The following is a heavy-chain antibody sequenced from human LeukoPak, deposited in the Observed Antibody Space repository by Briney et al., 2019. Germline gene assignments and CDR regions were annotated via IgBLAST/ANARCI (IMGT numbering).Heavy chain of an antibody. CDR2: IYYSGST. D-gene: IGHD1-26*01. CDR3: ARYGSYYTLYWYFDL. CDR1: GGSISSSSYY. V-gene: IGHV4-39*01. J-gene: IGHJ2*01. Sequence: SETLSLTCTVSGGSISSSSYYWGWIRQPPGKGLEWIGSIYYSGSTYYNPSLKSRVTISVDTSKNQFSLKLSSVTAADTAVYYCARYGSYYTLYWYFDLWGRGTLVTVSS.